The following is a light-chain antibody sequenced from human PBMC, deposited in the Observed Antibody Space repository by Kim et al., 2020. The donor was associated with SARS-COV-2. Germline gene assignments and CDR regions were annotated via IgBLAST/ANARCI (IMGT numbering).Light chain of an antibody. Sequence: ASVGDRVTITCRASQSISSYLNRYQQQPGKAPKLLIYAASSLQSGVPSRFSGSGSGTDFTLTISSLQPEDFATYYCQQSYSTPQTFGQGTKVDIK. CDR3: QQSYSTPQT. CDR1: QSISSY. V-gene: IGKV1-39*01. J-gene: IGKJ1*01. CDR2: AAS.